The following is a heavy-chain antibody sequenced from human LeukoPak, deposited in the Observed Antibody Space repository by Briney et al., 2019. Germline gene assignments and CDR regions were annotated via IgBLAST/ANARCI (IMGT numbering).Heavy chain of an antibody. V-gene: IGHV4-59*08. CDR1: GGSTSSYY. J-gene: IGHJ6*02. D-gene: IGHD2-15*01. Sequence: SETLSLTCTVSGGSTSSYYWSWIRQPPGKGLGWIGYIYYTGNTNHDPSLKSRVTISIDTSKNQISLKLSSVTAADTAVYYCARHCSGDNCYFYGMDVWGQGTTVTVSS. CDR3: ARHCSGDNCYFYGMDV. CDR2: IYYTGNT.